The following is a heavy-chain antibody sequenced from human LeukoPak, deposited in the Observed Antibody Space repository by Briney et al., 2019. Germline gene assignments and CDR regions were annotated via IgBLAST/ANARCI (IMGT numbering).Heavy chain of an antibody. CDR3: ARDGRSSDYDLFDY. CDR1: GFTFSSYW. D-gene: IGHD5-12*01. V-gene: IGHV3-7*05. Sequence: GGSLRLSCAASGFTFSSYWMSWVRQAPGKGLEWVANIKQDGSEKYYVDSVKGRFTISRDNAKNSLYLQMNSLRAEDTAVYFCARDGRSSDYDLFDYWGQGTLVTVSP. CDR2: IKQDGSEK. J-gene: IGHJ4*02.